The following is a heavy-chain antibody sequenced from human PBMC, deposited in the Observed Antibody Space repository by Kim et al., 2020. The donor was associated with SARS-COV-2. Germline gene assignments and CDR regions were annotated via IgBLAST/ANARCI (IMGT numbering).Heavy chain of an antibody. CDR2: ISGSGGST. J-gene: IGHJ4*02. V-gene: IGHV3-23*01. D-gene: IGHD3-10*01. CDR3: AKDLPPRFGELLGGYFDY. CDR1: GFTFSSYA. Sequence: GGSLRLSCAASGFTFSSYAMSWVRQAPGKGLEWVSAISGSGGSTYYADSVKGRFTISRDNSKNTLYLQMNSLRAEDTAVYYCAKDLPPRFGELLGGYFDYWGQGTLVTVSS.